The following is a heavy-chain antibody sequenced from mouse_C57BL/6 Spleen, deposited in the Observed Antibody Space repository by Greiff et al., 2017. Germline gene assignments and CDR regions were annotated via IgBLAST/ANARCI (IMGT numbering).Heavy chain of an antibody. Sequence: QVQLQQSGAELVRPGASVTLSCKASGYTFTDYEMHWVKQTPVHGLEWIGAIDPETGGTAYNQKFKGKAILTADKSSSTAYMELRSLTSEDSAVYYCTRLKGNTWYFDVWGTGTTVTVSS. CDR3: TRLKGNTWYFDV. V-gene: IGHV1-15*01. D-gene: IGHD2-1*01. CDR2: IDPETGGT. J-gene: IGHJ1*03. CDR1: GYTFTDYE.